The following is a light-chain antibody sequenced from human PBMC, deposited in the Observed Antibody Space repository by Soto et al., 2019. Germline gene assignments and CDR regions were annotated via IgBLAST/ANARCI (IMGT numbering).Light chain of an antibody. CDR1: QSVSIH. Sequence: ETAMTQAPGTLSVSLGERPTLSCRASQSVSIHLSWYQQKPGQAPRLLIYDASNRATGIPARFSGSGSGTDFTLTISILEPEDFAVYYCQQRSNWPTFGQGTKVDIK. CDR3: QQRSNWPT. V-gene: IGKV3-11*01. CDR2: DAS. J-gene: IGKJ1*01.